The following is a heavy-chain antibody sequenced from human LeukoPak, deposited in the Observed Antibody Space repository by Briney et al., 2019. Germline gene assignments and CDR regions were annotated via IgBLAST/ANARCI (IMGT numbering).Heavy chain of an antibody. CDR2: INSDGSST. Sequence: GVLRLSCAASGFTFSSYWMHWVRQAPGKGLVWVSRINSDGSSTSYADSVKGRFTISRDNAKNTLYLQMNSLRAEDTAVYYCARDGHDILTGYYPSNWFDPWGQGTLVTVSS. CDR3: ARDGHDILTGYYPSNWFDP. CDR1: GFTFSSYW. D-gene: IGHD3-9*01. V-gene: IGHV3-74*01. J-gene: IGHJ5*02.